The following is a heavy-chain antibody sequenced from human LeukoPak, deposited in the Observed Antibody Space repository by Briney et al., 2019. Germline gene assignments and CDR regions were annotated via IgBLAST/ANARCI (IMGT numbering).Heavy chain of an antibody. CDR2: IDAGNGNT. Sequence: ASVKVSCKASGYSFSSYAIHWVRQAPGQRLEWMAWIDAGNGNTKYSQNFQDRVSITTDTSATTAYMEMSSLRSEDTAVYYCARDLRGGSYHGDWYFDLWGRGTLVTVSS. J-gene: IGHJ2*01. D-gene: IGHD1-26*01. CDR1: GYSFSSYA. V-gene: IGHV1-3*01. CDR3: ARDLRGGSYHGDWYFDL.